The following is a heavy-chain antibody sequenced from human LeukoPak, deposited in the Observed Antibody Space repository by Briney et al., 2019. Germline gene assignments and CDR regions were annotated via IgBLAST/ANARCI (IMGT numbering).Heavy chain of an antibody. CDR1: GYTFTGYY. D-gene: IGHD6-19*01. V-gene: IGHV1-2*02. J-gene: IGHJ4*02. CDR3: ARVKGIAVAGTLYY. Sequence: VASVKVSCKASGYTFTGYYMHWVRQAPGQGLERMGWINPNSGGTNYAQKFQGRVTMTRDTSISTAYMELSRLRSDDTAVYYCARVKGIAVAGTLYYWGQGTLVTVSS. CDR2: INPNSGGT.